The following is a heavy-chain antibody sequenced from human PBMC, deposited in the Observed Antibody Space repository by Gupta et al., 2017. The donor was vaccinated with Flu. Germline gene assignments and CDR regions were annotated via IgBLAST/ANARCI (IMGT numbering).Heavy chain of an antibody. Sequence: SSYAMSWVRQAPGKGLEWVSAISGSGGSTYYADSVKGRFTISRDNSKNTLYLQMNSLRAEDTAVYYCAKVRRGIAVAGNDYWGQGTLVTGSS. V-gene: IGHV3-23*01. CDR3: AKVRRGIAVAGNDY. D-gene: IGHD6-19*01. CDR1: SSYA. J-gene: IGHJ4*02. CDR2: ISGSGGST.